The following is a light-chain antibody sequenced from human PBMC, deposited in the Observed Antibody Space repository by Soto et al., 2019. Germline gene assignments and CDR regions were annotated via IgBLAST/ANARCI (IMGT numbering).Light chain of an antibody. CDR3: QHYSTYPWT. CDR1: QSISTR. Sequence: DIQKTQSPSTLSASVGDRVTITCRASQSISTRLAWYQQKQWQAPKLLIYKASSLESGVPSEFIGSGSGTAFTPTISSRQPDDFATYCCQHYSTYPWTVGEGTKVDI. J-gene: IGKJ1*01. V-gene: IGKV1-5*03. CDR2: KAS.